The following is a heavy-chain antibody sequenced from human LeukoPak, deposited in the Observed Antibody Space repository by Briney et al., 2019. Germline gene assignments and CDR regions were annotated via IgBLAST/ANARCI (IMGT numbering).Heavy chain of an antibody. CDR2: IYTSGST. J-gene: IGHJ3*02. CDR3: AREVGATLNDAFDI. Sequence: SQTLSLTCTVSGGSISSGSYYWSWIRRPAGKGLEWIGRIYTSGSTNYNPSLKSRVTISVDTSKNQFSLKLSSVTAADTAVYYCAREVGATLNDAFDIWGQGTMVTVSS. CDR1: GGSISSGSYY. D-gene: IGHD1-26*01. V-gene: IGHV4-61*02.